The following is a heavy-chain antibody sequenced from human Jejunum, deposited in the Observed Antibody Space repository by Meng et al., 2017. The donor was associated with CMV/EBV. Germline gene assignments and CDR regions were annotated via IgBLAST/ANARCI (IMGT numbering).Heavy chain of an antibody. CDR2: ISSRGERT. CDR1: GFNFRKYA. CDR3: ASNLGQWLDWFDP. V-gene: IGHV3-48*03. D-gene: IGHD6-19*01. J-gene: IGHJ5*02. Sequence: GFNFRKYAMTWVRQAPRKGLEWLSCISSRGERTYYAESVKGRFTTSRDNGRNLLYLDMNSLRAEDTAIYYCASNLGQWLDWFDPWGQGTLVTVSS.